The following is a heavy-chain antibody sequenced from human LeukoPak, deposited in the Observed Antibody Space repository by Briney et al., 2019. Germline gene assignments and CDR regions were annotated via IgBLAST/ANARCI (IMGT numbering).Heavy chain of an antibody. CDR3: AREGFGYNSGFDY. D-gene: IGHD3-10*01. CDR2: IIPIFGTA. CDR1: GGTFSSYA. Sequence: ALVKVSCKASGGTFSSYAISWVRQAPGQGLEWMGGIIPIFGTANYAQKFQGRVTITADESASTAYMELSSLRSEDTAVYYCAREGFGYNSGFDYWGQGTLVTVSS. V-gene: IGHV1-69*13. J-gene: IGHJ4*02.